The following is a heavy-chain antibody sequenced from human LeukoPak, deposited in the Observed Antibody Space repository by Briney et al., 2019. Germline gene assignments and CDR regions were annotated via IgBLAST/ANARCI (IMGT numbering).Heavy chain of an antibody. CDR1: GGSISSYY. Sequence: SETLSLTCTVSGGSISSYYWSWIRQPPGKGLEWIGYIYYSGSTNYNPSLKSRVTISVDTSKNQFSLKLSSVTAADTAVCYCARGTDSSGWQGVDAFDIWGQGTMVTVSS. CDR2: IYYSGST. J-gene: IGHJ3*02. CDR3: ARGTDSSGWQGVDAFDI. D-gene: IGHD6-19*01. V-gene: IGHV4-59*01.